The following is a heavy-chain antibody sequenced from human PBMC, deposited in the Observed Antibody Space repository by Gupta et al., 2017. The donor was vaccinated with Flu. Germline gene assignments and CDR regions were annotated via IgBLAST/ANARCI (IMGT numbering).Heavy chain of an antibody. Sequence: EEQLLGSGGGSVQPGGSLRLSCVGSGFTFDKFAMSWVRQSPGKGLEWVSGINAGGSRTFYADSVKGRFTISRDNSRNALFLQMNSLRVEDTATYSCAKEDTAVAGNDNWFQPWGQGTLVTVSS. CDR2: INAGGSRT. CDR3: AKEDTAVAGNDNWFQP. J-gene: IGHJ5*02. V-gene: IGHV3-23*01. D-gene: IGHD6-19*01. CDR1: GFTFDKFA.